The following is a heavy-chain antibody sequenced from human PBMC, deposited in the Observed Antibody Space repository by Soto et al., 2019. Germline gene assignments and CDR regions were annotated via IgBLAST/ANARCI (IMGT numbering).Heavy chain of an antibody. CDR2: IWYDGSNK. CDR1: GFTFSSYG. J-gene: IGHJ6*02. CDR3: ATELGWADRYYYGMDV. V-gene: IGHV3-33*01. Sequence: QVQLVESGGGVVQPGRSLRLSCAASGFTFSSYGMHWVRQAPGKGLEWVAVIWYDGSNKYYADSVKGRFTISRDNSKNTLYLQMNSLRAEDTAVYYCATELGWADRYYYGMDVWGQGTTVTVSS.